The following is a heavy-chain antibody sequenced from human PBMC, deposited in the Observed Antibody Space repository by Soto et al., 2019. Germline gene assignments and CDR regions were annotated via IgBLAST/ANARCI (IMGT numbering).Heavy chain of an antibody. J-gene: IGHJ4*02. CDR3: ARDPRVYYDSSGYYWVY. D-gene: IGHD3-22*01. Sequence: ASVKVSCKASGYTFSSYAISWVRQAPGQGLEWMGWISAYNGNTNYAQNFQGRVTMTTDTSTSTAYMELRSLRSDDTAVYFCARDPRVYYDSSGYYWVYWGQGTLVTVSS. CDR1: GYTFSSYA. V-gene: IGHV1-18*01. CDR2: ISAYNGNT.